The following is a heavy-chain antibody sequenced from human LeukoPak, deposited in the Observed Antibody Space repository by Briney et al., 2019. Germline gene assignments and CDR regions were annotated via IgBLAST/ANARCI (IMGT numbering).Heavy chain of an antibody. CDR3: ARGRVIADY. J-gene: IGHJ4*02. V-gene: IGHV4-34*01. CDR2: VNHSGTT. CDR1: GGSFSDYH. Sequence: PSETLSLTCAVYGGSFSDYHWSWIRQPPGKGLEWIGEVNHSGTTNYNPSLKSRVTISVDTSKNQLSLRLNSLTAADTAVYYCARGRVIADYWGQGTLLTVSS. D-gene: IGHD3-10*01.